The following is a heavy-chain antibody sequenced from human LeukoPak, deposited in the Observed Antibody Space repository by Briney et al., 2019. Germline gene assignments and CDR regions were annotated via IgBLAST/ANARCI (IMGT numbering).Heavy chain of an antibody. V-gene: IGHV3-23*01. CDR1: GFTFRIYA. CDR3: ARNENSGWGYFDY. D-gene: IGHD5-12*01. J-gene: IGHJ4*02. CDR2: ISDSGGSR. Sequence: GGSLRLSCAASGFTFRIYAMSWVRQAPGKGLEWVSVISDSGGSRYHADSVKGRFTISRDNSKNTLYLQMNSLRAEDTAVYYCARNENSGWGYFDYWGQGTLVTVSS.